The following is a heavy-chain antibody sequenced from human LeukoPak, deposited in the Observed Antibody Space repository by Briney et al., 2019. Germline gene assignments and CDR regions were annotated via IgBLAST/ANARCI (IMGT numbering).Heavy chain of an antibody. Sequence: PGGSLRLSCAASGFSFKNYGMHWVRQAPGKGLQWVVFIRNDGSDEYYGDSVKGRFTISRDNSKNTLYLQMNSLRAEDTAVYYCARNNHQLGFDRWGQGTLVTVSS. J-gene: IGHJ5*02. V-gene: IGHV3-30*02. CDR1: GFSFKNYG. D-gene: IGHD2-2*01. CDR3: ARNNHQLGFDR. CDR2: IRNDGSDE.